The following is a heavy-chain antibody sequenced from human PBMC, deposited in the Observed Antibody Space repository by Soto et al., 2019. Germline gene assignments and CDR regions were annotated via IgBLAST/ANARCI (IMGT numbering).Heavy chain of an antibody. CDR1: GFSLTTGVG. Sequence: ITLEESGPTLVKPTETLTLTCTFSGFSLTTGVGVGWVRQPLGMALEGLALVYWDGDKHYTPSLMSRLTITKDISKGQVVLTMTNMDPVDTATYYCATLTADFWGPGTLVTVSS. CDR3: ATLTADF. J-gene: IGHJ4*02. CDR2: VYWDGDK. V-gene: IGHV2-5*02.